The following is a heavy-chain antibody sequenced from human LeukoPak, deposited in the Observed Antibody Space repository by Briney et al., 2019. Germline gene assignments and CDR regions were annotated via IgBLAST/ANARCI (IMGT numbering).Heavy chain of an antibody. CDR3: ARDSVEAAGDFDY. CDR1: GYTLTGYY. CDR2: INPNSGGT. Sequence: ASVKVSCKASGYTLTGYYMHWVRQAPGQGLEWMGWINPNSGGTNYAQKFQGRVTMTRDTSISTAYMELSRLRSDDTAVYYCARDSVEAAGDFDYWGQGTLVTVSS. V-gene: IGHV1-2*02. J-gene: IGHJ4*02. D-gene: IGHD6-25*01.